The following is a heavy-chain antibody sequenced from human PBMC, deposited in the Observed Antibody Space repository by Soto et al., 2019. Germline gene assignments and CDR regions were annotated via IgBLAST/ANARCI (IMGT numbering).Heavy chain of an antibody. J-gene: IGHJ3*02. D-gene: IGHD4-4*01. CDR2: IYHRAST. Sequence: SEXXXXTXTXAXGSXXSYXXXXXRXXXGKGLELIGDIYHRASTNYNASLQSRGTISVDTSKNQFSLKLSSVTAADTAVYYCARYRPWRWLQSDPFDIWGQGTMVTVSS. V-gene: IGHV4-59*01. CDR3: ARYRPWRWLQSDPFDI. CDR1: XGSXXSYX.